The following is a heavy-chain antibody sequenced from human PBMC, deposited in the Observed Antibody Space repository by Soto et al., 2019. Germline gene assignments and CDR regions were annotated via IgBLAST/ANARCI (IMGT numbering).Heavy chain of an antibody. D-gene: IGHD6-13*01. CDR2: INYRKST. V-gene: IGHV4-59*01. J-gene: IGHJ5*02. CDR3: AREAAIDTLSWLYP. CDR1: GGSIWRYY. Sequence: PSETLSLTCTGSGGSIWRYYWTWIRQPPEKKLEWIGYINYRKSTSYNPSLKSRVNISLDTSKNQFSMSLTSVIAADLSVYFCAREAAIDTLSWLYPWCQGSLVTVST.